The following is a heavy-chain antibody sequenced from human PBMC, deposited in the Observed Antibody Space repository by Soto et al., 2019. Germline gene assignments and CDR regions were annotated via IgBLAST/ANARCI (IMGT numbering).Heavy chain of an antibody. Sequence: ASVKVSCKASGYTFTGYYMHWVRQAPGQGLEWMGWINPNSGGTNYAQKFQGWVTMTRDTSISTAYMELSRLRSDDTAVYYCAREIAGVQVYYGMDVWGQGTTVTVSS. CDR1: GYTFTGYY. CDR2: INPNSGGT. CDR3: AREIAGVQVYYGMDV. D-gene: IGHD1-26*01. V-gene: IGHV1-2*04. J-gene: IGHJ6*02.